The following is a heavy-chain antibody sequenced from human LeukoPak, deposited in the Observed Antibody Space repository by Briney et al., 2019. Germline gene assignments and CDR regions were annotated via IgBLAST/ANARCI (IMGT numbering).Heavy chain of an antibody. CDR3: AREGSGWYRGVDY. CDR2: INAGNGNT. Sequence: ASVKVSCKASGYTFTSYAMHWVRQAPGQRLEWMGWINAGNGNTKYSQKFQGRVTITRDTSASTAYMKLSSLRSEDTAVYYCAREGSGWYRGVDYWGQGTLVTVSS. D-gene: IGHD6-19*01. CDR1: GYTFTSYA. V-gene: IGHV1-3*01. J-gene: IGHJ4*02.